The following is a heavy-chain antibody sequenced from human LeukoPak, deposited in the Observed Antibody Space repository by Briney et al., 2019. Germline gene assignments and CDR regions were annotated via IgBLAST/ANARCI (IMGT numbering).Heavy chain of an antibody. Sequence: GGSLRLSCAASGFTFSRYSMNWVRQAPGKGLEWVSYISSSSSTIYYADSVKGRFTISRDNAKNSLYLQMNSLRVEDTAVYYCARDRDYGGDPIDAFDVWGLGTMVTVSS. D-gene: IGHD4-23*01. J-gene: IGHJ3*01. V-gene: IGHV3-48*01. CDR1: GFTFSRYS. CDR3: ARDRDYGGDPIDAFDV. CDR2: ISSSSSTI.